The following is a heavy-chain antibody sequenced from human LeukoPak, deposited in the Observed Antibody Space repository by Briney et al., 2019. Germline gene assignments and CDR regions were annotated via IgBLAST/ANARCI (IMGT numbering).Heavy chain of an antibody. CDR2: INHSGST. J-gene: IGHJ4*02. CDR1: GGSFSGYY. D-gene: IGHD2-2*02. V-gene: IGHV4-34*01. CDR3: ATHHPGCSSTSCYNANDY. Sequence: PSETLSLTCAVYGGSFSGYYWSWIRQPPGKGLEWIGEINHSGSTNYNPSLKSRVTISVDTSKNQFSLKLSSVTAADTAVYYCATHHPGCSSTSCYNANDYWGQGTLVTVSS.